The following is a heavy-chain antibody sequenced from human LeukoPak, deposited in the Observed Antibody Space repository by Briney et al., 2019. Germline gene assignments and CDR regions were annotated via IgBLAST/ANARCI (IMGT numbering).Heavy chain of an antibody. J-gene: IGHJ3*02. D-gene: IGHD3-22*01. CDR3: ARDPMNSSGYYYVGGAFDI. CDR2: IIPILGIA. CDR1: GYTFTSYD. Sequence: GASVKVSCKASGYTFTSYDISWVRQAPGQGLEWMGRIIPILGIANYAQKFQGRVTITADKSTSTAYMELSSLRSEDTAVYYCARDPMNSSGYYYVGGAFDIWGQGTMVTVSS. V-gene: IGHV1-69*04.